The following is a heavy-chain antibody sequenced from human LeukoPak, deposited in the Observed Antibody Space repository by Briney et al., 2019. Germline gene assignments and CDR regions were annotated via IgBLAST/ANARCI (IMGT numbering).Heavy chain of an antibody. V-gene: IGHV3-23*01. J-gene: IGHJ1*01. Sequence: GGSLRLSCAASGFTFSSYAMGWVRQAPGKGPDWVSSISGSGGHTYFADSVRGRFTISRDNAKNSLYLQMNSLRDEDTAVYYCARDSIWRPRYFQHWGQGTLVTVSS. CDR1: GFTFSSYA. CDR2: ISGSGGHT. CDR3: ARDSIWRPRYFQH. D-gene: IGHD3-9*01.